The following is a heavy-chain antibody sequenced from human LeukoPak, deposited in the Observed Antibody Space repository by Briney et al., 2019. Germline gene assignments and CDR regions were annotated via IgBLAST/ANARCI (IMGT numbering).Heavy chain of an antibody. J-gene: IGHJ4*02. CDR2: ISSSGGGTYI. D-gene: IGHD1-26*01. V-gene: IGHV3-21*01. CDR1: GFTFGSFS. CDR3: AREWRSVGALSY. Sequence: GGSLRLSCAASGFTFGSFSMTWVRQAPGKGLEWVSTISSSGGGTYIYYADSVKGRFTISRDNAKNSLYLQMNSLRAEDTAVYYCAREWRSVGALSYWGQGTLVTVSS.